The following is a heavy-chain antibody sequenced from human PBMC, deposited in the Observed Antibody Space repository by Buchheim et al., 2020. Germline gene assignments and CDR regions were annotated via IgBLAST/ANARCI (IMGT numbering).Heavy chain of an antibody. D-gene: IGHD2-15*01. CDR2: INPSGGST. CDR1: GYTFTSYY. CDR3: ARDSGGYKPYYYYMDV. V-gene: IGHV1-46*01. J-gene: IGHJ6*03. Sequence: QVQLVQSGAEVKKPGASVKVSCKASGYTFTSYYMHWVRQAPGQGLEWMGIINPSGGSTSYAQKFQGRVTMTRDTSTSPAYMELSSLRSEDTAVDYCARDSGGYKPYYYYMDVWGKGTT.